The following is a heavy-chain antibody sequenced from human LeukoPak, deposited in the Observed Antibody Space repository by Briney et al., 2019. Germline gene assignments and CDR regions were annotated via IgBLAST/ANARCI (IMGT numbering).Heavy chain of an antibody. V-gene: IGHV3-23*01. CDR3: AKDFLAVAGINWFDP. CDR2: ISGSGGST. Sequence: GGSLRLSCAASGFTFDDYGMSWVRQAPGKGLEWVSAISGSGGSTYYADSVKGRFTISRDNSKNTLYLQMNSLRAEDTAVYYCAKDFLAVAGINWFDPWGQGTLVTVSS. J-gene: IGHJ5*02. CDR1: GFTFDDYG. D-gene: IGHD6-19*01.